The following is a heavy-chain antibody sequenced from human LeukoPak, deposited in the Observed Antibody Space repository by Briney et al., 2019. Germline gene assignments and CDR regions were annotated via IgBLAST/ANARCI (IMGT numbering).Heavy chain of an antibody. V-gene: IGHV3-21*01. D-gene: IGHD2-15*01. CDR2: ISSSSSYI. CDR3: ARDTLGPLYYGMDV. CDR1: GFTFSSYS. Sequence: GGSLRLSCAASGFTFSSYSMNWVRQAPGKGLEWVSSISSSSSYIYYADSVKGRFTISRDNAKNSLYLQMNSLRAEDTAAYYCARDTLGPLYYGMDVWGQGTTVTVSS. J-gene: IGHJ6*02.